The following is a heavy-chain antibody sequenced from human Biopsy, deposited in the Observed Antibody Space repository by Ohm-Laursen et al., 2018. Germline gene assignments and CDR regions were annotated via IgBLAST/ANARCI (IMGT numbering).Heavy chain of an antibody. CDR1: GFTFGDYY. J-gene: IGHJ4*02. Sequence: SLRLSCSASGFTFGDYYMSWIRQAPGKGLEWVSYISGSGVTKMYADSVKGRFTVSRDNAKNSLYLEMNNLTAEDTAVYYCATDGAGSYNENWGQGTLVSVSS. V-gene: IGHV3-11*01. D-gene: IGHD3-10*01. CDR3: ATDGAGSYNEN. CDR2: ISGSGVTK.